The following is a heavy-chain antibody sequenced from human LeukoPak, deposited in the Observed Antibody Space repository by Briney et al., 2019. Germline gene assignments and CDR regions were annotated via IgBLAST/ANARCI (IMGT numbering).Heavy chain of an antibody. Sequence: SETLSLTCTVSGGSISSSSYYWGWIRQPPGKGLEWIGSIYYSGSTYYNPSLKSRVTISVDTSKNQFSLKLSSVTAADTAVYYCARLGIAAAGRSGLDYWGQGTLVTVSS. V-gene: IGHV4-39*01. CDR1: GGSISSSSYY. J-gene: IGHJ4*02. D-gene: IGHD6-13*01. CDR2: IYYSGST. CDR3: ARLGIAAAGRSGLDY.